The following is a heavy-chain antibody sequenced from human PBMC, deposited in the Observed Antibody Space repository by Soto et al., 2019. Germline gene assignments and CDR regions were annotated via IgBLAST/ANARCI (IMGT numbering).Heavy chain of an antibody. J-gene: IGHJ4*02. V-gene: IGHV5-51*01. CDR2: IYPSDSDT. D-gene: IGHD4-17*01. CDR3: ARPANTVADHFDL. CDR1: GYTFTIYW. Sequence: GESLKISFQVSGYTFTIYWIGWVLQMPGKGLEWMGIIYPSDSDTRYSPSFQGQVTISAEQSINTAYLQWDSLKASDTAIYYCARPANTVADHFDLWGQGTPVTVSS.